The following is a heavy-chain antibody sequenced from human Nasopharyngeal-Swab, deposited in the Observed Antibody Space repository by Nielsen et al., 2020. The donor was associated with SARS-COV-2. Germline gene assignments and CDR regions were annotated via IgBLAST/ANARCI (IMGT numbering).Heavy chain of an antibody. D-gene: IGHD5-12*01. Sequence: GASLQISCAASGFTFSSYAMHWVRQAPGKGLEWVAVISYDGSNKYYADSVKGRFTISRDNSKNTLYLQMNSLRAEDTAVYYCARGNGGYATYFDYWGQGTLVTVSS. CDR2: ISYDGSNK. CDR1: GFTFSSYA. V-gene: IGHV3-30*04. CDR3: ARGNGGYATYFDY. J-gene: IGHJ4*02.